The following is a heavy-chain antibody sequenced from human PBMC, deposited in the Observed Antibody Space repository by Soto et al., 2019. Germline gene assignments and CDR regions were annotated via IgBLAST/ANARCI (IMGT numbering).Heavy chain of an antibody. J-gene: IGHJ6*02. CDR1: GGSFSSYA. CDR2: IMPIFGTA. D-gene: IGHD1-1*01. Sequence: QVHLVQSGAEVKNPGSSVKVYCKASGGSFSSYAISWVRQPPGQVLEWMGGIMPIFGTANYAQKFQGRVPITADESTSTAYMDLSSVRSEVTAVYYCERDGTEKEPLGSRYYYYGMDVWGQGTTVTVSS. V-gene: IGHV1-69*01. CDR3: ERDGTEKEPLGSRYYYYGMDV.